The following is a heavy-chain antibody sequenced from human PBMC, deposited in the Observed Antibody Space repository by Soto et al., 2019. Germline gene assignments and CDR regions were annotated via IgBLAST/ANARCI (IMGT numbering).Heavy chain of an antibody. CDR2: IHYSGST. Sequence: SENLSLTCTVSGGSISGSYWSWIRQTPGKVLEWVGYIHYSGSTNYNPSLKSRVTMSVDSAKNQFSLQLSSVTAADTAVYFCTKSRRTDAEGHSLDYCGQGSL. J-gene: IGHJ4*02. CDR3: TKSRRTDAEGHSLDY. D-gene: IGHD2-8*01. V-gene: IGHV4-59*01. CDR1: GGSISGSY.